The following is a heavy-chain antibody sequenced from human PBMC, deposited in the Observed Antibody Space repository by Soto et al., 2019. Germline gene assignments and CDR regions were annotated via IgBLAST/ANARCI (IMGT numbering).Heavy chain of an antibody. D-gene: IGHD3-22*01. Sequence: SETLSLTCTVSGGSISSSSYYWGWIRQPPGKGLEWIGSIYYSGSTYYNPSLKSRVTISVDTSKNQFSLKLSSVTAADTAVYYCARHRDYYDSSGYRPDAFDIWGLGTMVTVSS. V-gene: IGHV4-39*01. CDR2: IYYSGST. J-gene: IGHJ3*02. CDR3: ARHRDYYDSSGYRPDAFDI. CDR1: GGSISSSSYY.